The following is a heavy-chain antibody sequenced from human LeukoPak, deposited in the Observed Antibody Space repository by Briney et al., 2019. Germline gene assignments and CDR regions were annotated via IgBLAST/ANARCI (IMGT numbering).Heavy chain of an antibody. D-gene: IGHD2-8*01. CDR3: AAQPCINGICYLDY. V-gene: IGHV3-30*04. CDR2: ISYHARDQ. J-gene: IGHJ4*02. CDR1: GFTFSDHA. Sequence: GGSLRLSCTASGFTFSDHAMHWVRQAPGKGLEWVTVISYHARDQFYADSVKGRFTVSRDNSRNILYLQMNSLRVEDSAVYYCAAQPCINGICYLDYWSQGALVTVSS.